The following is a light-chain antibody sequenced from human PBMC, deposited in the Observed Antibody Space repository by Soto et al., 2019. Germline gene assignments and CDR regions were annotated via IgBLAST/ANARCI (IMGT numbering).Light chain of an antibody. CDR1: SSDIGHYDY. CDR2: RVT. Sequence: QSALTQPASVSGSPGQSITISCTGTSSDIGHYDYVSWYQQHPGKAPKLMIYRVTYRPSGVSNRYSGSKSGNSASLTTSGLQADDEADYYCCSLTTSHTYVFGSGTKVTVL. CDR3: CSLTTSHTYV. J-gene: IGLJ1*01. V-gene: IGLV2-14*03.